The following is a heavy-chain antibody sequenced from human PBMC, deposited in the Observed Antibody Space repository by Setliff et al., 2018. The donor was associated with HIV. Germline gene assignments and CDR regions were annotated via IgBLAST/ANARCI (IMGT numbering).Heavy chain of an antibody. CDR3: AIGSSNWPHRPNNYYFDY. J-gene: IGHJ4*02. CDR2: IIPIFGTA. V-gene: IGHV1-69*05. CDR1: GGTFSSYT. Sequence: SVKVSCKASGGTFSSYTFSWVRQAPGQGLEWMGGIIPIFGTAHYAQKFQGRVTITRDTSASTAYMELSSLRSEDTGVYYCAIGSSNWPHRPNNYYFDYWGQGTPVTVSS. D-gene: IGHD6-13*01.